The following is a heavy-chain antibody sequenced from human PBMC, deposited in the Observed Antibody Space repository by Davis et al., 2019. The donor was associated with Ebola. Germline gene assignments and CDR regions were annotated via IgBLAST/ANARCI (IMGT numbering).Heavy chain of an antibody. J-gene: IGHJ6*03. D-gene: IGHD4-11*01. Sequence: GESLKISCAASGFTFSGYYMSWIRQAPGKGLEWVSYITSSGSNIYYADSVKGRFTISRDNAKNSVYLQMNSLRAEDTAVYYCARDYSDDLYYYYYMDVWGKGTTVTVSS. V-gene: IGHV3-11*04. CDR2: ITSSGSNI. CDR3: ARDYSDDLYYYYYMDV. CDR1: GFTFSGYY.